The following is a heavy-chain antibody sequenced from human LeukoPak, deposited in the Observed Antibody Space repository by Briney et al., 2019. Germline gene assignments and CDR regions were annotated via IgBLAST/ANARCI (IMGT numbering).Heavy chain of an antibody. V-gene: IGHV1-2*02. CDR2: LNPNSGVT. CDR1: GYTFNRYY. J-gene: IGHJ4*02. Sequence: APVKVSCKASGYTFNRYYMNWVRQAPGHGLEWMGWLNPNSGVTKYAQKFQGRATMTRDTSISTAYMELSSLRSDDTAVYYCAREDNWDYDYWGQGTLVTVSS. CDR3: AREDNWDYDY. D-gene: IGHD1-7*01.